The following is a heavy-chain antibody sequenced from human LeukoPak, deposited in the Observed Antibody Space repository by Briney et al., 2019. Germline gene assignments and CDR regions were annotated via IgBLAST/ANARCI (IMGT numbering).Heavy chain of an antibody. V-gene: IGHV3-20*04. CDR3: AKDSSGWYYFDY. CDR2: INWKGGST. CDR1: GFTLDDYG. Sequence: PGXXLRLSCAASGFTLDDYGMSWVRHAPGKGLEWVSGINWKGGSTVYAESGKGRFTISRDNAKNSLYLQMNSLRAEDTAVYYCAKDSSGWYYFDYWGQGTLVTVSS. D-gene: IGHD6-19*01. J-gene: IGHJ4*02.